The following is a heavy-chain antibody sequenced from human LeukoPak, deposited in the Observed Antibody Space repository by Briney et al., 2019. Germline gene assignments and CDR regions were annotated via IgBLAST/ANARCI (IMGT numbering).Heavy chain of an antibody. CDR3: GRNLGSRTKRQGFDI. Sequence: GESLKISCKGSGYSFGTYWIGWVRQMPGKGLEGMGIIYPLDSDTRYSPSLQGQVTMSVDKSINTAYLHWSSLKASDTAMYYCGRNLGSRTKRQGFDIWGQGTMITVSS. V-gene: IGHV5-51*01. CDR2: IYPLDSDT. D-gene: IGHD1/OR15-1a*01. CDR1: GYSFGTYW. J-gene: IGHJ3*02.